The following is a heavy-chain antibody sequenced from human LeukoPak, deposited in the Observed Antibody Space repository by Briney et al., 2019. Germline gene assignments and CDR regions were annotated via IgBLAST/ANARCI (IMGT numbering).Heavy chain of an antibody. CDR3: ARDARVPSSWFDP. CDR2: IYHSGST. D-gene: IGHD3-3*01. V-gene: IGHV4-38-2*02. CDR1: GYSISSGYY. Sequence: SETLSLTCAVSGYSISSGYYWGWIRQPPGKGLEWIGSIYHSGSTYYNPSLKSRVTIPVDTSKNQFSLKLSSVTAADTAVYYCARDARVPSSWFDPWGQGTLVTVSS. J-gene: IGHJ5*02.